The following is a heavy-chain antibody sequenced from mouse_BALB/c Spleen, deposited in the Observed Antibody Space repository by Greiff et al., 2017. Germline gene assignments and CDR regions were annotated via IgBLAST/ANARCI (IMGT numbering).Heavy chain of an antibody. J-gene: IGHJ4*01. Sequence: EVQLVESGGGLVQPGGSRKLSCAASGFTFSDYGMAWVRQAPGKGPEWVAFISNLAYSIYYADTVTGRFTISRENAKNTLYLEMSSLRSEDTAMYYCARDLRGYYAMDYWGQGTSVTVSS. CDR1: GFTFSDYG. CDR2: ISNLAYSI. CDR3: ARDLRGYYAMDY. V-gene: IGHV5-15*02.